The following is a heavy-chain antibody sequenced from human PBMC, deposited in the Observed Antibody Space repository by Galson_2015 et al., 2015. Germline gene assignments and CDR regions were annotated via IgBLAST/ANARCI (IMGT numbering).Heavy chain of an antibody. CDR3: ARDRAPGVSRVYFDC. CDR2: TYHGSRWYN. J-gene: IGHJ4*02. D-gene: IGHD3-10*01. CDR1: GDSVSSNSAA. V-gene: IGHV6-1*01. Sequence: CAISGDSVSSNSAAWNWIRQSPSRGLEWLGRTYHGSRWYNDYTVSVKSRIAINSDTSKNQFSLQLNSVTPEDTAVYYCARDRAPGVSRVYFDCWGQGTLVTVSS.